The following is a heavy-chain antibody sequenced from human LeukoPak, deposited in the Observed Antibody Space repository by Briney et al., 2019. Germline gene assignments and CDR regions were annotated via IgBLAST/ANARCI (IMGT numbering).Heavy chain of an antibody. CDR3: ARGEGSRLPFDY. D-gene: IGHD4-11*01. CDR2: FYISGST. V-gene: IGHV4-4*07. J-gene: IGHJ4*02. Sequence: SETLSLTCTVSGGSISSYHWSWIRQPAGKGLEWIGRFYISGSTNYNPSLKSRVTMSVDTSKNQFSLKLSSVTTADTAVYYCARGEGSRLPFDYWGQGALVTVSS. CDR1: GGSISSYH.